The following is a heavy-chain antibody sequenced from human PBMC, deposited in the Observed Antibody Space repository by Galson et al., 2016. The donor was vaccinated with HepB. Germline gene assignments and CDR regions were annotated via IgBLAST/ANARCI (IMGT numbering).Heavy chain of an antibody. CDR1: GFTFSDHY. J-gene: IGHJ4*02. D-gene: IGHD4/OR15-4a*01. CDR3: ARVRAESYFEY. Sequence: SLRLSCAASGFTFSDHYMDWVRQAPGKGLEWVGRSRNKANSYTTEYAASVKGRFTISRDDSESSLYLQMNSLKTEDTAVYYCARVRAESYFEYWGQGTLVTVSS. CDR2: SRNKANSYTT. V-gene: IGHV3-72*01.